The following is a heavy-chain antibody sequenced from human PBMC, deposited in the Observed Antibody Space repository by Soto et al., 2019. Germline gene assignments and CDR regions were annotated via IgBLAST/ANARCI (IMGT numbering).Heavy chain of an antibody. D-gene: IGHD1-1*01. CDR3: VRDGTKTLRDWFDP. J-gene: IGHJ5*02. CDR2: SYPSGST. V-gene: IGHV4-30-2*01. CDR1: GASISSGGYS. Sequence: SETQSLTCAVSGASISSGGYSWSWIRQPPGKGLEWIGFSYPSGSTYYNPSLKSRVSISLDRSKNQFSLNLTSVTAADTAVYYCVRDGTKTLRDWFDPWGQGISVTVSS.